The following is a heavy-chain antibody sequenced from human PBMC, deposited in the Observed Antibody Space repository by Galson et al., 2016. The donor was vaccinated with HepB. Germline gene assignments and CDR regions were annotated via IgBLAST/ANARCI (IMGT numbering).Heavy chain of an antibody. D-gene: IGHD6-13*01. CDR3: AREAIAAAGTHDAFDI. Sequence: SLRLSCAASGFTFSMYGMSWVRQAPGKGLEWVSAVSGSGGSTYYADAVKGHFTVSRDNPKNTVYLQMNSLRAEDTAVYYCAREAIAAAGTHDAFDIWGQGTMVTVCS. V-gene: IGHV3-23*01. J-gene: IGHJ3*02. CDR2: VSGSGGST. CDR1: GFTFSMYG.